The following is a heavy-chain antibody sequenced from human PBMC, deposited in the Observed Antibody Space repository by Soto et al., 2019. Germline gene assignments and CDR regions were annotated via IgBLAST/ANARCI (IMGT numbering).Heavy chain of an antibody. CDR1: GYFLTALS. CDR2: FDREDGET. V-gene: IGHV1-24*01. J-gene: IGHJ4*02. Sequence: ASVKVSCKVSGYFLTALSIHWVRQAPGKGLEWMGGFDREDGETIYAQKFQGRVTMTEDTSTDSAYMELSSLTSEDTAIYYCAHGEGIVKAIVYFDYWGKGTLV. CDR3: AHGEGIVKAIVYFDY. D-gene: IGHD1-26*01.